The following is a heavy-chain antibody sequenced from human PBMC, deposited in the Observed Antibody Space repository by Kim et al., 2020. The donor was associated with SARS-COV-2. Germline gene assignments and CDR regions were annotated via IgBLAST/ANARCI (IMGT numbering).Heavy chain of an antibody. V-gene: IGHV5-10-1*01. D-gene: IGHD5-12*01. CDR1: GYSFTSYW. CDR3: ARASYSGYDHRWFDP. CDR2: IDPSDSYT. J-gene: IGHJ5*02. Sequence: GESLKISCKGSGYSFTSYWISWVRQMPGKGLEWMGRIDPSDSYTNYSPSFQGHVTISADKSISTAYLQWSSLKASDTAMYYCARASYSGYDHRWFDPWGQGTLVTVSS.